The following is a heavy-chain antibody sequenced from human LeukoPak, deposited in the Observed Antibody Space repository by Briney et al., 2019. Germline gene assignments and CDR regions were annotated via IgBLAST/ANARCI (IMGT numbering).Heavy chain of an antibody. D-gene: IGHD6-19*01. Sequence: PGGSLRLSCAASGFTFSSYAMSWVRQAPGKGLEWVSAISGSGGSTYYADSVKGRFTISRDNSKNTLYPQMNSLRAEDTAVYYCAKDSSGWPYYFDYWGQGTLVTVSS. CDR2: ISGSGGST. V-gene: IGHV3-23*01. CDR3: AKDSSGWPYYFDY. CDR1: GFTFSSYA. J-gene: IGHJ4*02.